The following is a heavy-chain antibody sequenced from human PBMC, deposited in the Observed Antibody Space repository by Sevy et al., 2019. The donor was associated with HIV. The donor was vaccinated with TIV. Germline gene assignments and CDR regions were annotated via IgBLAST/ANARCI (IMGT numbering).Heavy chain of an antibody. D-gene: IGHD3-16*01. CDR2: ISSTSNTI. Sequence: GGSLRLSCAASGFTFSTYNMHWVLQAPGKGLEWVSYISSTSNTIYYADSVKGRFTISRDNADNSLYLQMKSLRAEDTALYYCARIGMITFGGAARGAFDIWGQGTMVTVSS. CDR3: ARIGMITFGGAARGAFDI. CDR1: GFTFSTYN. V-gene: IGHV3-48*01. J-gene: IGHJ3*02.